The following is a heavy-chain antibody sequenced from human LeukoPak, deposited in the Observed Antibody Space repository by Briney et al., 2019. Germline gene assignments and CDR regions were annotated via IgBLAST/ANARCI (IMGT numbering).Heavy chain of an antibody. CDR3: ANDIVGATTGSFDY. J-gene: IGHJ4*02. CDR2: INDRGIAT. D-gene: IGHD1-26*01. CDR1: GFTFSNYA. V-gene: IGHV3-23*01. Sequence: GGSLRLSCAASGFTFSNYAMSWVRQAPGKGLEWVSTINDRGIATYYADSVKGRFTISRDNSKNTLYLQMNSLRAEDTAVYYCANDIVGATTGSFDYWGQGTLVTVSS.